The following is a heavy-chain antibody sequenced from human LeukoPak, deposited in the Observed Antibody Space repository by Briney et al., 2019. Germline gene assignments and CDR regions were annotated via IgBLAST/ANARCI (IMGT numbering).Heavy chain of an antibody. Sequence: PGGSLRLSCVASGFTFSSYEMNWVRQAPGKGLEWVSYISSSGSTIYYADSVKGRFTISRDNAKNSLYPQMNSLRAEDTAVYYCARAGSGGWFDYWGQGTLVTVSS. V-gene: IGHV3-48*03. J-gene: IGHJ4*02. D-gene: IGHD3-16*01. CDR3: ARAGSGGWFDY. CDR2: ISSSGSTI. CDR1: GFTFSSYE.